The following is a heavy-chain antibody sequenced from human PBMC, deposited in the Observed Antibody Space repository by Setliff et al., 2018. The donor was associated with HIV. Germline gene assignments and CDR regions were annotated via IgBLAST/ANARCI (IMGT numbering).Heavy chain of an antibody. V-gene: IGHV3-74*01. CDR1: GFPFSTYA. Sequence: GGSLRLSCAASGFPFSTYAMHWVRQAPGEGLVWISRIGPDGSETHYAGSVWGRFTISRDNAKNSLYLQMNSLRAEDTAVYYCARPLLRTNTVYGILGNWFDSWGRGTLVTVSS. CDR3: ARPLLRTNTVYGILGNWFDS. J-gene: IGHJ5*01. CDR2: IGPDGSET. D-gene: IGHD2-8*01.